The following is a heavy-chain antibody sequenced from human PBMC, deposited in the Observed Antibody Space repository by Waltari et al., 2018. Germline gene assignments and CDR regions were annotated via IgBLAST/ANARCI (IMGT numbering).Heavy chain of an antibody. CDR3: ARVSTNNGPGDLDY. D-gene: IGHD2-8*01. V-gene: IGHV1-18*01. CDR1: GYTFTTYP. CDR2: VSGYNGDT. J-gene: IGHJ4*02. Sequence: QVQLVQSGSELQKPGASVKVSCKASGYTFTTYPINWVRQAPGQGLEWMGWVSGYNGDTFYAQNFQDRLTMTTETSTTTTYMELRNLRSDDTAIYYCARVSTNNGPGDLDYWGQGTLVTVSA.